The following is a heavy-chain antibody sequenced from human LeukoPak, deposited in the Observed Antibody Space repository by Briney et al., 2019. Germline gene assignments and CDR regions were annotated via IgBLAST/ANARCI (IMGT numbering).Heavy chain of an antibody. D-gene: IGHD1-26*01. Sequence: SETLSHTCTVSGGSIISSSGYWGWIRQPPGKGLEWIAAIYYTGSTYYNPSLRSRVTISVDTSKNQFSLRLTSVTAADTAVYYCTRRTGSRSNWGQGTLVTVDS. V-gene: IGHV4-39*01. CDR2: IYYTGST. J-gene: IGHJ4*02. CDR3: TRRTGSRSN. CDR1: GGSIISSSGY.